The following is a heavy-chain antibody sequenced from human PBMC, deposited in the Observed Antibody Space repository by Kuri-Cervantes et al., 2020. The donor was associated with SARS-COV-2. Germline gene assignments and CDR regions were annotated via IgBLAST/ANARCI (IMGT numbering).Heavy chain of an antibody. J-gene: IGHJ4*02. CDR1: GFTFSSYG. D-gene: IGHD5-18*01. CDR2: IRYDGSNK. Sequence: GGSLRLSCAASGFTFSSYGMHWVHQAPGKGLEWVAFIRYDGSNKYYADSVKGRVTISRDNSKNSLYLQMNSLRAEDTAVYYCANDGGDTVLLFDYWGQGTLVTVSS. CDR3: ANDGGDTVLLFDY. V-gene: IGHV3-30*02.